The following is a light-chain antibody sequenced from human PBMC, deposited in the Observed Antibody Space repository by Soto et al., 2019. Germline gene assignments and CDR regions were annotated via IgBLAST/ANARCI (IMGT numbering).Light chain of an antibody. CDR2: GAS. CDR3: QQYNNWPPIT. V-gene: IGKV3D-15*01. Sequence: EIVLRQSPGTLSPSPGERATLSCRASQSVSNNYLAWYQQKPGQAPRLLIYGASNRATGIPARFSASGSGTEFTLTISSLQSEDFAVYYCQQYNNWPPITFGQGTRLEIK. CDR1: QSVSNN. J-gene: IGKJ5*01.